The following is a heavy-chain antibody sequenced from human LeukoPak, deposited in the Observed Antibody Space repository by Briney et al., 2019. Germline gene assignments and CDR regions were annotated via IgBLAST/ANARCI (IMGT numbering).Heavy chain of an antibody. CDR2: IYYSGST. CDR1: GGSISSSSYY. D-gene: IGHD3-22*01. J-gene: IGHJ4*02. V-gene: IGHV4-39*01. Sequence: SETLSLTCTVSGGSISSSSYYWGWIRQPPGKGLEWIGSIYYSGSTYYNPSLKSRVTISVDTSKNQFSLKLRSVTAADTAVYYCARLWNRPRITMIVVVDAQIDYWGQGTLVTVSS. CDR3: ARLWNRPRITMIVVVDAQIDY.